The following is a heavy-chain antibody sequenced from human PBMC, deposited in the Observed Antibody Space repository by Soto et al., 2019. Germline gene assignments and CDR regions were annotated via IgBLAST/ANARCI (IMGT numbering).Heavy chain of an antibody. CDR2: IWYDGSNK. J-gene: IGHJ6*02. D-gene: IGHD2-15*01. CDR3: ARDGAYCSGGSCYSRLYYYGMDV. CDR1: GFTFSSYG. Sequence: QVQLVESGGGVVQPGRSLRLSCAASGFTFSSYGMHWVRQAPGKGLEWVAVIWYDGSNKYYADSVKGRFTISRDNSKITLYLQMNSLRAEDMAVYYCARDGAYCSGGSCYSRLYYYGMDVWGQGTTVTVSS. V-gene: IGHV3-33*01.